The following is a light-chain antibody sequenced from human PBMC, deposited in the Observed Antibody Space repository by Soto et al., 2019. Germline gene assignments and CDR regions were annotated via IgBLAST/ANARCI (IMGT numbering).Light chain of an antibody. J-gene: IGKJ1*01. CDR3: QQYYNWRT. CDR1: QSVSSN. CDR2: GAS. Sequence: EIVMTQSPATLSVSTGERATLSCRASQSVSSNLAWYQQKPGQAPRLLIYGASTRATGVPARFSGGGSGTEFTLTISSLQSEDFAIYFCQQYYNWRTFGQGTKVDI. V-gene: IGKV3-15*01.